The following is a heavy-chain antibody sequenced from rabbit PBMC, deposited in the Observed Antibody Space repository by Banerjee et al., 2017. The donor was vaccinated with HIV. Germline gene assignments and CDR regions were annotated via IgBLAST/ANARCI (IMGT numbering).Heavy chain of an antibody. CDR3: ARDTGTSFSTYGMDL. D-gene: IGHD8-1*01. CDR2: IYAGSSGNT. V-gene: IGHV1S40*01. CDR1: GFSFNSGYD. Sequence: QSLEESGGGLVKPGASLTLTCKASGFSFNSGYDMCLVRQAPGKGLEWIACIYAGSSGNTYSATWAKGRFTISKTSSTTVTLQMTSLTAADTATYFCARDTGTSFSTYGMDLWGPGTLVTVS. J-gene: IGHJ6*01.